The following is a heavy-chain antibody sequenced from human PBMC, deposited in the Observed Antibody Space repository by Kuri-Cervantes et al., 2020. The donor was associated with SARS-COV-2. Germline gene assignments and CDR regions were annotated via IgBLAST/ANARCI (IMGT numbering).Heavy chain of an antibody. V-gene: IGHV1-18*01. CDR2: ISAYNGNT. Sequence: ASVKVSCKASGYTFTSYGISWVRQAPGQGLEWMGWISAYNGNTNYAQKFQGRVTMTEDTPTDTAYMELSSLRSEDTAVYYCATIAAAGTHPARDNHSYYFDYWGQGTLVTVSS. CDR3: ATIAAAGTHPARDNHSYYFDY. CDR1: GYTFTSYG. J-gene: IGHJ4*02. D-gene: IGHD6-13*01.